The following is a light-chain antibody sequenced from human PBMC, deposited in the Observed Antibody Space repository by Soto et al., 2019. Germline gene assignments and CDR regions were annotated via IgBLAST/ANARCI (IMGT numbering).Light chain of an antibody. Sequence: DAQMTQSPSSLSASVGDSVTITCRASKSIGTYLDWYQHKPGKAPKLLIYAASSLQSGVPSTYSGSGSGTNLTLTSSSQQPEDLPTYYCQESHSTFGQGTKMEIK. J-gene: IGKJ2*01. CDR3: QESHST. CDR2: AAS. CDR1: KSIGTY. V-gene: IGKV1-39*01.